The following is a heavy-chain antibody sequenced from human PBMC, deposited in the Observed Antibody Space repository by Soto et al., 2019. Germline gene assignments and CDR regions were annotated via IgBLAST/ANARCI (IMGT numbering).Heavy chain of an antibody. Sequence: SGPTLVNPTETLTLTCTVSGFSLSSGRMGVSWIRQPPGKPLEWLAHLFSDVERSYSASMQSRLTLSTDISGSQVVLTMTNMVPVDTATYYCARMDGDFNYYALDVWGQGTTVTVSS. V-gene: IGHV2-26*01. D-gene: IGHD4-17*01. CDR3: ARMDGDFNYYALDV. J-gene: IGHJ6*02. CDR1: GFSLSSGRMG. CDR2: LFSDVER.